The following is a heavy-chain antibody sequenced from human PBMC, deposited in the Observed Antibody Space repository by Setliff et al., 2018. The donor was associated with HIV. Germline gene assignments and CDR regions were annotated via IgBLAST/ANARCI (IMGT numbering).Heavy chain of an antibody. CDR3: AKDPRAAVATICDY. J-gene: IGHJ4*02. CDR1: GFTFSSSA. CDR2: VSGSGGST. Sequence: GGSLRLSCAASGFTFSSSAMSWVRQAPGKGMEWVSAVSGSGGSTYYADSVKGLFTISRDNSKNTLYLQMNSLRAEDTAVYYCAKDPRAAVATICDYWGQGTLVTVSS. V-gene: IGHV3-23*01. D-gene: IGHD5-12*01.